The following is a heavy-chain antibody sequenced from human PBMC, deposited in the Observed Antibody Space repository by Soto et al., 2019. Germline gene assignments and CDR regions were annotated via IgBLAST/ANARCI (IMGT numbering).Heavy chain of an antibody. D-gene: IGHD6-13*01. CDR1: GFTFSSYW. V-gene: IGHV3-7*05. CDR3: ARGAGIEDYFDY. J-gene: IGHJ4*02. CDR2: IKQDGSEE. Sequence: GGSLRLSCAAFGFTFSSYWMSWVRQAPGKGLEWVANIKQDGSEEYYVDSVKGRFTISRDNAKNSLYLQMNSLRAEDTAVYYCARGAGIEDYFDYWGQGTLVTVSS.